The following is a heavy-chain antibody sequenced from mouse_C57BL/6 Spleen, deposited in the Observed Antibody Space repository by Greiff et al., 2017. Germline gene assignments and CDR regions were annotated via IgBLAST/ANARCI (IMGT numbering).Heavy chain of an antibody. CDR2: IRNKANGYTT. J-gene: IGHJ1*03. CDR1: GFTFTDYY. V-gene: IGHV7-3*01. Sequence: EVKLVESGGGLVQPGGSLSLSCAASGFTFTDYYMSWVRQPPGKALEWLGFIRNKANGYTTEYSASVKGRFTISRDNSQRILYLQMNALRAEDSATYYCARYYGSSPYWYFDVWGTGTTVTVSS. D-gene: IGHD1-1*01. CDR3: ARYYGSSPYWYFDV.